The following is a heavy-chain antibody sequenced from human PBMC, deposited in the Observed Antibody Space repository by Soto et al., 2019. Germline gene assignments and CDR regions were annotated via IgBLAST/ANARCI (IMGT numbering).Heavy chain of an antibody. V-gene: IGHV4-30-4*08. CDR2: IYYSGTT. CDR3: ARDRRMTTVLLGGYYYYAMDV. Sequence: PSETLSLTCTVSGGSVNNNAFSWTWIRQHPWKGLECLGSIYYSGTTYSNPSLKSRLTMSVDTSKNQFSLRLSSVTAADTAIYFCARDRRMTTVLLGGYYYYAMDVWGHGXTVTVYS. CDR1: GGSVNNNAFS. D-gene: IGHD4-4*01. J-gene: IGHJ6*02.